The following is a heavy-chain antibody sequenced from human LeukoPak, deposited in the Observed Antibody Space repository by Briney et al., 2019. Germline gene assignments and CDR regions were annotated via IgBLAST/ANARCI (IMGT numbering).Heavy chain of an antibody. J-gene: IGHJ4*02. Sequence: GGSLRLSCAASGFTVSSNYMSWVRQAPGKGLEWVSVIYSGGSTYYADSVKGRFTISRDNSKNTLYLQMNSLRAEDTAVYYCARVTRHYYGSGSYYFDYWGQGTLVTVSS. CDR2: IYSGGST. V-gene: IGHV3-53*01. CDR1: GFTVSSNY. D-gene: IGHD3-10*01. CDR3: ARVTRHYYGSGSYYFDY.